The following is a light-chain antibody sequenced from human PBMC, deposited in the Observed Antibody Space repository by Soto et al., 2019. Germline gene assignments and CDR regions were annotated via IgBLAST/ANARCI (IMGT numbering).Light chain of an antibody. V-gene: IGKV3-20*01. CDR2: GAS. CDR1: LTISDNY. CDR3: QHYGNSPQK. J-gene: IGKJ1*01. Sequence: IVLTHSPGTLSLSPGERATLSFRASLTISDNYLAWYQQKAGQAPRLVIFGASSRATGIPDRFSGSGSGTDFTLTISRLEPEDFAVYYCQHYGNSPQKFGQGTKVDIK.